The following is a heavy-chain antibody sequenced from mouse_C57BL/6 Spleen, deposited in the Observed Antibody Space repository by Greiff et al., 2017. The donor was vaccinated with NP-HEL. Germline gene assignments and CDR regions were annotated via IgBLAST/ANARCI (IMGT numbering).Heavy chain of an antibody. D-gene: IGHD2-3*01. Sequence: EVNVVESGGDLVKPGGSLKLSCAASGFTFSSYGMSWVRQTPDKRLEWVATISSGGSYTYYPDSVKGRFTISRDNAKNTLYLQMSSLKSEDTAMYYCARHDDGYYFDYWGQGTTLTVSS. CDR1: GFTFSSYG. CDR3: ARHDDGYYFDY. J-gene: IGHJ2*01. V-gene: IGHV5-6*01. CDR2: ISSGGSYT.